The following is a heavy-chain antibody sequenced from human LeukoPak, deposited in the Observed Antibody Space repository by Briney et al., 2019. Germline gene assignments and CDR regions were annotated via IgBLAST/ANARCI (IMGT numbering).Heavy chain of an antibody. D-gene: IGHD3-10*01. CDR1: GGSFSGYY. J-gene: IGHJ6*03. CDR3: ARRFGRKFGERFYYYHYMDV. Sequence: SETLSLTCAVYGGSFSGYYWNWIRQPPGKGLEWIGEMNRGGSTNYNPSLKSRVTISVDTSKNQFSLKLRSVTAADTAVYYCARRFGRKFGERFYYYHYMDVWGKGTTVTISS. CDR2: MNRGGST. V-gene: IGHV4-34*01.